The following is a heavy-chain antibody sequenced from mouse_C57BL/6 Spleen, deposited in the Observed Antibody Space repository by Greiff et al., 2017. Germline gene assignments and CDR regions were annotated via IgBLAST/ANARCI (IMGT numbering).Heavy chain of an antibody. V-gene: IGHV5-9*01. CDR2: ISGGGGNT. J-gene: IGHJ3*01. Sequence: EVQLVESGGGLVKPGGSLKLSCAASGFTFSSYTMSWVRQTPEKGLEWVATISGGGGNTYYPDSVKGRFTISRDNAKNTLYLQMSSLRSEDTALYYCARPRYYGSSPFAYWGQGTLVTVSA. D-gene: IGHD1-1*01. CDR1: GFTFSSYT. CDR3: ARPRYYGSSPFAY.